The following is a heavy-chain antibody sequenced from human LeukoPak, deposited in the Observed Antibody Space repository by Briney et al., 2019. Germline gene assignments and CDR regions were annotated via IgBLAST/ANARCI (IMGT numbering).Heavy chain of an antibody. CDR3: ARAPPPYYYDSSGYYYASALRWFDP. D-gene: IGHD3-22*01. V-gene: IGHV4-34*01. CDR2: INHSGST. J-gene: IGHJ5*02. CDR1: GGSFSGYY. Sequence: SETLSLTCAVYGGSFSGYYWSWIRQPPGKGLEWIGEINHSGSTNYNPSLKSRVTISVDTSKNQFSLKLSSATAADTAVYYCARAPPPYYYDSSGYYYASALRWFDPWGQGTLVTVSS.